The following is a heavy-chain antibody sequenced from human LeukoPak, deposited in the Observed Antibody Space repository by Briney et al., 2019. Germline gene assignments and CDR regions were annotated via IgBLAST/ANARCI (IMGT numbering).Heavy chain of an antibody. J-gene: IGHJ4*02. Sequence: GGSLRLSCAASGFTFSSYAMHWVRQAPGKGLEWVAVISYDGSNKYYADSVKGRFTISRDNSKNTLYLQMSSLRAEDTAVYYCARDQGVNGVSPFDYWGQGTLVTVSS. CDR1: GFTFSSYA. CDR3: ARDQGVNGVSPFDY. V-gene: IGHV3-30-3*01. CDR2: ISYDGSNK. D-gene: IGHD4-17*01.